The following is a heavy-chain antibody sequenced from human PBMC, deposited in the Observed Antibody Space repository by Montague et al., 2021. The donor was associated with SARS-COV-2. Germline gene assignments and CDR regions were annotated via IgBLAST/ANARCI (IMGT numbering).Heavy chain of an antibody. CDR3: ARLLRSCTNGVCRTYYYYAIDF. D-gene: IGHD2-8*01. J-gene: IGHJ6*02. CDR2: IYYSGST. CDR1: GGSIRGYY. Sequence: SETLSLTCTVSGGSIRGYYWSWIRQPPGKGLEWIGYIYYSGSTKYNPFLESRVTVSVDRSENQVSLKLSSVTAADTAVYYCARLLRSCTNGVCRTYYYYAIDFWGQGTTVTVSS. V-gene: IGHV4-59*01.